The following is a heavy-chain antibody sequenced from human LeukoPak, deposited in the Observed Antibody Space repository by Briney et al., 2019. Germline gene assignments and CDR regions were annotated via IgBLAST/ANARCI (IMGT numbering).Heavy chain of an antibody. Sequence: GGSLRLSCAASGFTFSSCAMSWVRQAPGKGLEWVSGISGSGDSTDYADSVKGRFTISRDNSKNTLYLQINSLRAEDTAVYYCAKPPSDNLLTGSLYYFDYWGQGTLVTVPS. CDR3: AKPPSDNLLTGSLYYFDY. V-gene: IGHV3-23*01. CDR2: ISGSGDST. D-gene: IGHD3-9*01. J-gene: IGHJ4*02. CDR1: GFTFSSCA.